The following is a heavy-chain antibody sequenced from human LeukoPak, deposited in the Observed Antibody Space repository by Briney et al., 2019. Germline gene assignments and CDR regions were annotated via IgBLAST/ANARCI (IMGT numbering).Heavy chain of an antibody. D-gene: IGHD5-18*01. CDR2: ISSSSSTI. V-gene: IGHV3-48*01. J-gene: IGHJ4*02. Sequence: GGSLRLSCAASGFTFSSYSMNWVRQAPGKGLEWVSYISSSSSTIYYADSVKGRFTISRDNAKNSLYLQMYSLRAEDTAVYYCARVGIQLYDYWGQGTLVTVSS. CDR3: ARVGIQLYDY. CDR1: GFTFSSYS.